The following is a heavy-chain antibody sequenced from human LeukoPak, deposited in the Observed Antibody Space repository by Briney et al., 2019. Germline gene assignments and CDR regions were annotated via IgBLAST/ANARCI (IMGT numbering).Heavy chain of an antibody. CDR1: GYTFTGYY. CDR2: INPNSGGT. CDR3: ADRNVDTAELDY. J-gene: IGHJ4*02. V-gene: IGHV1-2*02. Sequence: GASVKVSCKASGYTFTGYYMHWVRQAPGQGLEWMGWINPNSGGTNYAQKFQGRVTMTEDTSTDTAYMELSSLRSEDTAVYYCADRNVDTAELDYWGQGTLVTVSS. D-gene: IGHD5-18*01.